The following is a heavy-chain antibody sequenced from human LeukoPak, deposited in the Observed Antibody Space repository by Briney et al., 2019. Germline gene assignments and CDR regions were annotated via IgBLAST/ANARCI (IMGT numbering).Heavy chain of an antibody. V-gene: IGHV4-59*01. CDR3: ASDHGAVLWAFDL. Sequence: SETLSLTCTVSGDSISSYYWSWIRQPPGKGLEWIGYIYYSGSTNYNPSLKSRVTISVDTSNNQFSLKLSSVTAADTAVYYCASDHGAVLWAFDLWGQGTMVTVSS. J-gene: IGHJ3*01. CDR1: GDSISSYY. D-gene: IGHD3-10*01. CDR2: IYYSGST.